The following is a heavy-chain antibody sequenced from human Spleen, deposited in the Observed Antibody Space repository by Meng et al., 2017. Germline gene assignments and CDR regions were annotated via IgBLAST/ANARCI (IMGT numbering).Heavy chain of an antibody. CDR3: ARDARDYYDSPVNWFDP. V-gene: IGHV3-21*01. D-gene: IGHD3-22*01. J-gene: IGHJ5*02. CDR1: GFTFSSYN. Sequence: GGSLRLSCAASGFTFSSYNMNWVRQAPGKGLEWVSSISSSGSHTYYAESVKGRFTISRSNAKNSLYLQMNTLRAEDTAVYYCARDARDYYDSPVNWFDPWGQGTLVTVSS. CDR2: ISSSGSHT.